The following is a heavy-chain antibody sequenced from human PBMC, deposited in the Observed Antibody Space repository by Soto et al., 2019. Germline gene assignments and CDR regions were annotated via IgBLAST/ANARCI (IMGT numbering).Heavy chain of an antibody. J-gene: IGHJ4*02. CDR1: GFTFSRYA. D-gene: IGHD1-26*01. Sequence: EVQLLESGGGLVQPGGSLRLSCAGSGFTFSRYAMSWVRQAPGKGLEWVSALSGSGGGTFYADSVKGRFNISRDNSKSTLYLQMNGPRAEDTAGYYCAKLVGDGYNDVPVDYWGLGTLVNVSS. CDR3: AKLVGDGYNDVPVDY. V-gene: IGHV3-23*01. CDR2: LSGSGGGT.